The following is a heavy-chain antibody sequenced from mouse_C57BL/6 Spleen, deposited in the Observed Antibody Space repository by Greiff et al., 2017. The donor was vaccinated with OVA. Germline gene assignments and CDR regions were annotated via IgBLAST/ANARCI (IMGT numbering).Heavy chain of an antibody. CDR1: GYTFTSYG. Sequence: VKLMESGAELARPGASVKLSCKASGYTFTSYGISWVKQRTGQGLEWIGEIYPRSGNTYYNEKFEGKATLTADKSSSTAYMELRSLTSEDSAVYFCARRGTTVVAKYFDVWGTGTTVTVSS. CDR3: ARRGTTVVAKYFDV. CDR2: IYPRSGNT. J-gene: IGHJ1*03. D-gene: IGHD1-1*01. V-gene: IGHV1-81*01.